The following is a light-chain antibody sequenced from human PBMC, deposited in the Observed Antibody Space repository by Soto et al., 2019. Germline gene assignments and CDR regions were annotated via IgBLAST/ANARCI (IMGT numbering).Light chain of an antibody. CDR1: QSVSSN. Sequence: EIVMTQSPATLPVSPGERATLSCRASQSVSSNLAWYQQKPVQAPRLLIYGASTRAAGIPARFSGSGSGTEFTLTISSLQSEDFAVYYCQQYNTWPPALTFGGGTKVEIK. J-gene: IGKJ4*01. CDR2: GAS. V-gene: IGKV3-15*01. CDR3: QQYNTWPPALT.